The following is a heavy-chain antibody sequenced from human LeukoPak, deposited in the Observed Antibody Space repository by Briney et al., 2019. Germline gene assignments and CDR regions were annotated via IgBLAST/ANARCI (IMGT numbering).Heavy chain of an antibody. Sequence: SETLSLTCAVYGGSFSGYYWSWIRQPPGKGLEWIGEINQGGSTNYNPSLKSRVTISVDTSKNQFSLKLSSVTAADTAVYYCARANYWFDPWGQGTLVTVSS. D-gene: IGHD4/OR15-4a*01. CDR3: ARANYWFDP. J-gene: IGHJ5*02. CDR1: GGSFSGYY. V-gene: IGHV4-34*01. CDR2: INQGGST.